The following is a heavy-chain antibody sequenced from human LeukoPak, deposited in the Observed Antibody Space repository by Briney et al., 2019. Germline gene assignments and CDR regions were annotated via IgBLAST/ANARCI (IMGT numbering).Heavy chain of an antibody. D-gene: IGHD7-27*01. CDR3: ARWGRRTFDN. V-gene: IGHV3-11*01. Sequence: KTGGSLRLSCAASGFSFSDYYMSWIGQAPGKGLEWVSYIWSSTISYTDYVKGRFTISRDNAKNSLYLQMNSLRAEDTAVYYCARWGRRTFDNWGQGSLVTVSS. CDR2: IWSSTI. J-gene: IGHJ4*02. CDR1: GFSFSDYY.